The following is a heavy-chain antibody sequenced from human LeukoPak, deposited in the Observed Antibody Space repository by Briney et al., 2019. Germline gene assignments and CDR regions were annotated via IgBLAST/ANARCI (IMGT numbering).Heavy chain of an antibody. D-gene: IGHD4-17*01. CDR2: ISKTSTKI. V-gene: IGHV3-21*06. Sequence: GGSLRLSCAASGFTFSSYWMHWVRQAPGKGLEWVSFISKTSTKIYYGDSVRGRFTISRDNAKNSIHLQMDSLRVEDTAVYYCVRGDGDLFDFWGQGTLVSVSS. CDR1: GFTFSSYW. J-gene: IGHJ4*02. CDR3: VRGDGDLFDF.